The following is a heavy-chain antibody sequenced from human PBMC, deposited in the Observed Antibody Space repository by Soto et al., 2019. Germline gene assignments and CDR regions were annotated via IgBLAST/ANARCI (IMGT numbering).Heavy chain of an antibody. CDR3: ARGLSGYYYY. Sequence: TLSLRFTVCGGSISRGGYYWSSIRQHPGKGLEWIGYIYYSGSTYYNPSLKSRVTISVDTSKNQFSLKLTSVTAADTAVYYCARGLSGYYYYWGQGTLVTVSS. CDR2: IYYSGST. CDR1: GGSISRGGYY. D-gene: IGHD1-26*01. J-gene: IGHJ4*02. V-gene: IGHV4-31*03.